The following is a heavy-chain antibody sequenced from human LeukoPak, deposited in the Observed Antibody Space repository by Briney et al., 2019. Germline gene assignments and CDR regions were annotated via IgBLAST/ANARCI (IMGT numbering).Heavy chain of an antibody. Sequence: PSETLSLTCTVSGGSISSGGYYWSWIRQHPGKGLEWIGYIYYSGTTYYNPSLKSRVVISIDTSKNQFSLKLTSVTAADTAVYYCARVYSGDSALYYFDYWGQGTLVTVSS. CDR1: GGSISSGGYY. D-gene: IGHD2-21*02. V-gene: IGHV4-31*03. J-gene: IGHJ4*02. CDR3: ARVYSGDSALYYFDY. CDR2: IYYSGTT.